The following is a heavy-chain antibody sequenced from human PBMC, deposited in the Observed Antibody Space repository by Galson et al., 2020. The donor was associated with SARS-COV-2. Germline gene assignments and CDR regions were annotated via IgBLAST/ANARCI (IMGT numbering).Heavy chain of an antibody. D-gene: IGHD3-3*01. V-gene: IGHV4-39*07. Sequence: SQTLSLTCTVSGGSISSSSYYWGWIRQPPGKGLEWIGSIYYSGSTYYNPSLKSRVTISVDTSKNQFSLKLSSVTAADTAVYYCARLRRITIFGVVTNFDYWGQGTLVTVSS. CDR3: ARLRRITIFGVVTNFDY. CDR2: IYYSGST. J-gene: IGHJ4*02. CDR1: GGSISSSSYY.